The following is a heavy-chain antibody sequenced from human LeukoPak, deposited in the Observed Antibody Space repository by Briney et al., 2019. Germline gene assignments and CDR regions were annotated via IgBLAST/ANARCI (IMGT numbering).Heavy chain of an antibody. Sequence: GGSLRLSCAASGFTFSSYWMHWVRHAPGKGLVWVSRINSDGSSTSYADSVKGRFTISRDNAKNTLYLQMNSLRAEDTAVYYCARAPEYYYDSSGRHTPPFDYWGQGTLVTVSS. CDR2: INSDGSST. D-gene: IGHD3-22*01. J-gene: IGHJ4*02. CDR3: ARAPEYYYDSSGRHTPPFDY. V-gene: IGHV3-74*01. CDR1: GFTFSSYW.